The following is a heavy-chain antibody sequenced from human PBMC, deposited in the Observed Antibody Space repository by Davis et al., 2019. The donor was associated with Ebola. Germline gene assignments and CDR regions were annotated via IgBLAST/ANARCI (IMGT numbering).Heavy chain of an antibody. CDR3: ARGRNGGWDFDY. CDR2: ISPQNGNR. J-gene: IGHJ4*02. D-gene: IGHD6-19*01. CDR1: GYTFTNNG. V-gene: IGHV1-18*01. Sequence: AASVKVSCKASGYTFTNNGIMWVRQAPGQGLEWMGWISPQNGNRKYAQKFQGRLTLTTDTSTSTVYMELRSLTSDDTAEYYCARGRNGGWDFDYWGQGTRVTVSS.